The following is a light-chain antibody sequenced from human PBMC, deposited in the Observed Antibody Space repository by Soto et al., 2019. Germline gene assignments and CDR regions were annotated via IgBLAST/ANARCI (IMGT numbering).Light chain of an antibody. CDR1: QSVSSN. CDR2: GAS. Sequence: EIVLTQSPGTLSLSPGERATLSCRSSQSVSSNYLAWYQQKPDQAPRLLIYGASTRATGIPARFSGSGSGTEFTLTISSLQSEDFAVYYCQQYNNWPITFGQGTRLEIK. V-gene: IGKV3-15*01. CDR3: QQYNNWPIT. J-gene: IGKJ5*01.